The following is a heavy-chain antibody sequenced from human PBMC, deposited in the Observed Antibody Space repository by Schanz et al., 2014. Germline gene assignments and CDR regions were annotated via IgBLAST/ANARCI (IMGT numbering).Heavy chain of an antibody. CDR1: GGTFSSYT. CDR2: IIPILGIT. D-gene: IGHD3-10*01. V-gene: IGHV1-69*08. CDR3: VRDAGWAFGDYHGMDV. Sequence: QVQLVQSGAEVMKPGSSVKVSCKASGGTFSSYTINWVRQAPGQGLEWVGRIIPILGITNVAQTFQDRVTITADESTSTAYMELRSLISDDTAVYYCVRDAGWAFGDYHGMDVWGQGTSVTVSS. J-gene: IGHJ6*02.